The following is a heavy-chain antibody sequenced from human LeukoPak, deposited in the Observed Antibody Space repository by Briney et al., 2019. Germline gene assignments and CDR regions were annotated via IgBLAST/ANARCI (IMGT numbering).Heavy chain of an antibody. CDR2: IYYSGST. CDR1: GGSISSSSYY. Sequence: PSETLSLTCTVSGGSISSSSYYWGWIRQPPGKGLEWIGSIYYSGSTYYNPSLKSRVTISVDTSKNQFSLKLSSVTAADTAVYYCARDGPDYGDQALDYWGQGTLVTVSS. CDR3: ARDGPDYGDQALDY. D-gene: IGHD4-17*01. V-gene: IGHV4-39*07. J-gene: IGHJ4*02.